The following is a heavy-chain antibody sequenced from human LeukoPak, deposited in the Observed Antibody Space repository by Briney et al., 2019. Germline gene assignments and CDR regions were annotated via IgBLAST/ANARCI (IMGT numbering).Heavy chain of an antibody. CDR3: ARSATTGDYVDY. CDR1: GGSISSYY. J-gene: IGHJ4*02. CDR2: IYYSGST. Sequence: SETLSLTCTVSGGSISSYYWNWIRQTPGKGLEWIGYIYYSGSTNYNPSLKSRVTISVDTSKNQFSLNLASVTAADTAVYYCARSATTGDYVDYWGQGTLVTVSS. D-gene: IGHD1-1*01. V-gene: IGHV4-59*01.